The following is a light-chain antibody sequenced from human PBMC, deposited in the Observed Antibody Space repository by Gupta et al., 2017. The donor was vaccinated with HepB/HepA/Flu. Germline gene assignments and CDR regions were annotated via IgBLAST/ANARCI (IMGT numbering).Light chain of an antibody. CDR3: MIWHSSAVV. V-gene: IGLV5-45*02. CDR2: YKSDSDM. CDR1: SGLNVATYR. J-gene: IGLJ2*01. Sequence: QAVLTQPSSLSASPGASASLTCTLRSGLNVATYRIYWYQQKPGSPPQFLLRYKSDSDMQQGSGVPSRFSGSKDVSANAGSLLISGLQSEDEADYYCMIWHSSAVVFGGGTKLTVL.